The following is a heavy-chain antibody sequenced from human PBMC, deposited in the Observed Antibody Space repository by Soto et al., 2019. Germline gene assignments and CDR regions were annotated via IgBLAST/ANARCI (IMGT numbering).Heavy chain of an antibody. CDR3: ARDQYSNYENWFEP. V-gene: IGHV4-31*03. J-gene: IGHJ5*02. CDR1: GGSISSGGYY. CDR2: IYYSGST. Sequence: SETLSLTCTVSGGSISSGGYYWSWIRQHPGKSMERIGYIYYSGSTYYNPSLKSRFTISVDTSKNQFSLKLSSVTAADMAVFFCARDQYSNYENWFEPWGQGTLVTVSS. D-gene: IGHD4-4*01.